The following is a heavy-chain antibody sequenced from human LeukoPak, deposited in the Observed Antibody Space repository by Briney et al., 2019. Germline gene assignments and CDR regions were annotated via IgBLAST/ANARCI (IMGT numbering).Heavy chain of an antibody. CDR1: GGSFSGYY. D-gene: IGHD3-3*01. CDR2: INHSGST. CDR3: ASSTIDFWSGYPNAFDI. J-gene: IGHJ3*02. Sequence: SETLSLTCAVYGGSFSGYYWSWIRQPPGKGLEWIGEINHSGSTNYNPSLKSRVTISVDTSKNQFSLKLSSVTAADTAVYYSASSTIDFWSGYPNAFDIWGQGTMVTVSS. V-gene: IGHV4-34*01.